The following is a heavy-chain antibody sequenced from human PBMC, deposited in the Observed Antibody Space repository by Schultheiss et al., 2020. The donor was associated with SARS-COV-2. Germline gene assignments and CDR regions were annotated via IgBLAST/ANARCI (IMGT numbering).Heavy chain of an antibody. CDR1: GFTFSRYG. D-gene: IGHD6-13*01. CDR2: ISDDGNNE. CDR3: AREYSSSWYVSDY. J-gene: IGHJ4*02. V-gene: IGHV3-30*03. Sequence: GGSLRLSCAASGFTFSRYGMHWVRQAPGKGLEWVALISDDGNNEYYADSVKGRFTISRDNAKNSLYLQMNSLRDEDTAVYYCAREYSSSWYVSDYWGQGTLVTVSS.